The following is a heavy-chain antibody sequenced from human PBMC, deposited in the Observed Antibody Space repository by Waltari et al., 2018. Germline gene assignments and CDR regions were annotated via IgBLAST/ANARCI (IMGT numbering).Heavy chain of an antibody. Sequence: EVQLVQSGAEVKKPGESLKISCKGSGYSFTSYWIGWVRQMPGRGLEWMGIQSPGEPDSRSHTSFQGQVTTAAETSISPAYLQWSSLKASDTAMYYCARLDYYGSGSYYNPMGGMDVWGQGTTVTVSS. V-gene: IGHV5-51*01. CDR2: QSPGEPDS. J-gene: IGHJ6*02. CDR3: ARLDYYGSGSYYNPMGGMDV. CDR1: GYSFTSYW. D-gene: IGHD3-10*01.